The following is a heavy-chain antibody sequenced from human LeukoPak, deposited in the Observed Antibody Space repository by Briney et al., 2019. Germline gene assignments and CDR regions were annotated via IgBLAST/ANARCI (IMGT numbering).Heavy chain of an antibody. CDR3: ARGHDNTGYKYFDY. J-gene: IGHJ4*02. CDR1: GYTFTDHY. V-gene: IGHV1-2*02. D-gene: IGHD5-24*01. CDR2: INPNSGGS. Sequence: ASVKVSCKASGYTFTDHYIHWVRQAPGQGLERLGWINPNSGGSNYAQKFQGRVTMTRDTSINSTFMDLSSLTSDDTAVYYCARGHDNTGYKYFDYWGQGTLVFVCS.